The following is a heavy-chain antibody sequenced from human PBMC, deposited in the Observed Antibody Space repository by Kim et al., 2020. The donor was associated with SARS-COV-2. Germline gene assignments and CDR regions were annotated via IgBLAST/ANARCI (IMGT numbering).Heavy chain of an antibody. CDR2: ISSNGGST. CDR1: GFTFSSYA. D-gene: IGHD6-19*01. CDR3: ARAGGIAVAPFDY. V-gene: IGHV3-64*01. Sequence: GGSLRLSCAASGFTFSSYAMHWVRQAPGKGLEYVSAISSNGGSTYYANSVKGRFTISRDNSKNTLYLQMGSLRAEDMAVYYCARAGGIAVAPFDYWGQGT. J-gene: IGHJ4*02.